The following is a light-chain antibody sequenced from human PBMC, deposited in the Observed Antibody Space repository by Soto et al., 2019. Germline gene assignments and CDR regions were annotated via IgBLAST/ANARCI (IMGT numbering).Light chain of an antibody. CDR2: DVA. CDR3: VSYTSSTPYV. J-gene: IGLJ1*01. V-gene: IGLV2-14*03. CDR1: SSDVGGSNF. Sequence: QSALTQPASVSDSPGQSITISCTGTSSDVGGSNFVSWYQQHPGKPPKLIIYDVANRPSGVSNRVSGYKSGSTASLIISRLQTEEEADYYCVSYTSSTPYVFGTGTQLTVL.